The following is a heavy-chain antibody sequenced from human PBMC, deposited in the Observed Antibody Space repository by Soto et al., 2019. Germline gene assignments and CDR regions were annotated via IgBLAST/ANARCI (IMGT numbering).Heavy chain of an antibody. D-gene: IGHD2-2*01. V-gene: IGHV4-59*01. CDR1: GGSISSYY. CDR2: IYYSGST. CDR3: ARVLKDIVVVPAAIAPYYYYYMDV. J-gene: IGHJ6*03. Sequence: KSSETLSLTCTVSGGSISSYYWSWIRQPPGKGLEWIGYIYYSGSTNYNPSLKSRVTISVDTSKNQFSLKLSSVTAADTAVYYFARVLKDIVVVPAAIAPYYYYYMDVWGKGTTVTVSS.